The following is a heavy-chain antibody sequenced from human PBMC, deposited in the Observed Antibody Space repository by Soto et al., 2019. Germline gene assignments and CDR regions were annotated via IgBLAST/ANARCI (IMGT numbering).Heavy chain of an antibody. CDR1: GFTFSSYA. D-gene: IGHD3-10*01. V-gene: IGHV3-64*01. J-gene: IGHJ6*03. Sequence: GRSLRLSCAASGFTFSSYAMHWVRQAPGKGLEYVSAISSNGGSTYYANSVKGRFTISRDNSKNTLYLQMGSLRAEDMAVYYCARVAGGPHSLWFGDRNYMDVWGKGTTVTVSS. CDR3: ARVAGGPHSLWFGDRNYMDV. CDR2: ISSNGGST.